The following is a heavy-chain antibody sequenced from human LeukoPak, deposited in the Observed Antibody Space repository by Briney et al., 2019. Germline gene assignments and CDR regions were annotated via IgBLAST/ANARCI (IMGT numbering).Heavy chain of an antibody. J-gene: IGHJ3*02. CDR2: IKSKTDGGTT. CDR1: GFTFSNAR. D-gene: IGHD1-20*01. V-gene: IGHV3-15*01. Sequence: PGGSLRLSCAASGFTFSNARMSWVRQAPGKGLEWVGRIKSKTDGGTTDYAAPVKGRFTISRDDSKNTLYLQMNSLKTEDTAVYYCTTHDNWNDVGTFDIWGQGTMVTVSS. CDR3: TTHDNWNDVGTFDI.